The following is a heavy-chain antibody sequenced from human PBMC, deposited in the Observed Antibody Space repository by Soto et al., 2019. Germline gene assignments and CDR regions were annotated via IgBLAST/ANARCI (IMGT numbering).Heavy chain of an antibody. V-gene: IGHV4-30-2*01. J-gene: IGHJ5*02. D-gene: IGHD2-21*02. CDR1: GGSLSRGFYA. Sequence: TLSLPCAVSGGSLSRGFYAWSWIRQPPGQGLEWIGYIYNSGNTYYNPSLMTRVTISVDRSQNHFSLKLTSVTAADTDVYYCARGSDGVCNWFDPWGQGTQVTVSS. CDR3: ARGSDGVCNWFDP. CDR2: IYNSGNT.